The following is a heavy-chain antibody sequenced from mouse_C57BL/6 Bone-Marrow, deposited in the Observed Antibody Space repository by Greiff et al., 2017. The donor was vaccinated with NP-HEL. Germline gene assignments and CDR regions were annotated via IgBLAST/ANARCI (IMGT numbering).Heavy chain of an antibody. CDR2: INPSSGYT. CDR1: GYTFTSYT. CDR3: ARTPLSFYAMDY. Sequence: LVESGAELARPGASVKMSCKASGYTFTSYTMHWVKQRPGQGLEWIGYINPSSGYTKYNQKFKDKATLTADKSSSTAYMQLSSLTSEDSAVYYCARTPLSFYAMDYWGQGTSVTVSS. V-gene: IGHV1-4*01. J-gene: IGHJ4*01.